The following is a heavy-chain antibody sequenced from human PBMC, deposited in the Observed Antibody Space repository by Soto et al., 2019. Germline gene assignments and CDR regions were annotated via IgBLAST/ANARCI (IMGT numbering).Heavy chain of an antibody. V-gene: IGHV1-2*04. CDR3: AGDARNDFWSGYYLTSEGDAFDI. CDR2: INPKSGGT. CDR1: GYTLTEFS. J-gene: IGHJ3*02. Sequence: ASVKVSCKVSGYTLTEFSMHWVRQAPGKGLEWMGWINPKSGGTNYAQKFQGWVTMTRDTSISTAYMELSRLRSDDTAVYYCAGDARNDFWSGYYLTSEGDAFDIWGQGTMVTVSS. D-gene: IGHD3-3*01.